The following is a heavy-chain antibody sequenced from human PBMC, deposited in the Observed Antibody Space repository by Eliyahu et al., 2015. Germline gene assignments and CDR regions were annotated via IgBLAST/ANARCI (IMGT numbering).Heavy chain of an antibody. Sequence: EVQLVESGGGLVQPGGSXXLPCSAXGFTFSSYAMHWVRQAPGKGLEYVSAISSNGGSTYYADSVKGRFTISRDNSKNTLYLQMSSLRAEDTAVYYCVKLFSSIAALWGQGTLVTVSS. CDR3: VKLFSSIAAL. CDR2: ISSNGGST. J-gene: IGHJ4*02. D-gene: IGHD6-6*01. CDR1: GFTFSSYA. V-gene: IGHV3-64D*06.